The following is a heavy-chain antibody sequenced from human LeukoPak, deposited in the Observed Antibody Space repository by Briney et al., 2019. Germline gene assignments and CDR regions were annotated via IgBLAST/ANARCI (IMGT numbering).Heavy chain of an antibody. CDR3: AREEIGGSYGGYYFDY. J-gene: IGHJ4*02. CDR1: GYTFTSYY. D-gene: IGHD1-26*01. Sequence: ASVKVSCKASGYTFTSYYMHWVRQAPGQGLEWMGIINPSGGSTSYAQKFQGRVTMTRDMSTSTVYMELSSLRSEDTAVYYCAREEIGGSYGGYYFDYWGQGTLATVSS. CDR2: INPSGGST. V-gene: IGHV1-46*01.